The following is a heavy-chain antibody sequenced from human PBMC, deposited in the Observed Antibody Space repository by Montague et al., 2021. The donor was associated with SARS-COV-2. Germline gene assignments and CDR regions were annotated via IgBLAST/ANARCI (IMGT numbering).Heavy chain of an antibody. CDR3: ARRHIVASNRAFDY. Sequence: SETLSLTCTVSGDSITNNYYWGWIRQPPGKGLEWIGTIYHSGTTYYHPSLKSRVTISVDTSNNQFSLKLTSVTAADTAVYYCARRHIVASNRAFDYWGQGTLVTVSS. V-gene: IGHV4-38-2*02. J-gene: IGHJ4*02. CDR1: GDSITNNYY. CDR2: IYHSGTT. D-gene: IGHD2-21*01.